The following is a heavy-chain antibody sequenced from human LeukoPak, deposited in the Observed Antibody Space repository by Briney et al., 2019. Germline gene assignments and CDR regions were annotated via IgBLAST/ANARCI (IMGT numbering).Heavy chain of an antibody. Sequence: SETLSLTCTVSGGSISSSSYYWGWIRQPPGKGLEWIGSIYYSGSTYYNPSLKSRVTISVDTSKNQFSLKLSSVAAADTAVYYCARVGGYSYGYADYYFDYWGQGTLVTVSS. CDR3: ARVGGYSYGYADYYFDY. CDR1: GGSISSSSYY. D-gene: IGHD5-18*01. CDR2: IYYSGST. J-gene: IGHJ4*02. V-gene: IGHV4-39*07.